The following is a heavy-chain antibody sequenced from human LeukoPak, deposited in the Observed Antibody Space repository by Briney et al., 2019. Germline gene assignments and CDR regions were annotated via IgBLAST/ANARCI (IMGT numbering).Heavy chain of an antibody. CDR2: INPNSGGT. J-gene: IGHJ4*02. CDR3: ARVVSGYDPVFDY. CDR1: GYTFTGYY. Sequence: ASVKVSCKASGYTFTGYYMHWVRQAPGQGLEWMGWINPNSGGTNYAQKFQGRVTMTRDTSISTAYMELRSLRSDDTAVYYCARVVSGYDPVFDYWGQGTLVTVSS. D-gene: IGHD5-12*01. V-gene: IGHV1-2*02.